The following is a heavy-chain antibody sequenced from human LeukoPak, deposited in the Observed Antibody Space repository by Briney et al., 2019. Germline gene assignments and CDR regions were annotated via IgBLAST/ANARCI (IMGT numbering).Heavy chain of an antibody. D-gene: IGHD1-14*01. CDR3: AKDIATGNRLYYFDY. J-gene: IGHJ4*02. V-gene: IGHV3-9*01. Sequence: GGSQRLSCAASGFTLDDYAMHWVRQAPGKGLEWVSGISWNSGSIGYADSVKGRFTISRDNAKNSLYLQMNSLRAEDTALYYCAKDIATGNRLYYFDYWGQGTLVTVSS. CDR2: ISWNSGSI. CDR1: GFTLDDYA.